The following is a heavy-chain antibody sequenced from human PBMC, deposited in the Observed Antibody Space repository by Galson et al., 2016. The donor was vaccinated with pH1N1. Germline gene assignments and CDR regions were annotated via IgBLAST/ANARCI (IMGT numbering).Heavy chain of an antibody. V-gene: IGHV1-3*01. Sequence: SVKVSCKASGYTFTTYAIHWVRQAPGQRLEWMGWINAGNGNAKYLQKLQDRVTITRDTSATTAYMDLRSLRSEDTAVYYCARGGTLSDFWINYYPYGMDVWGQGTTVTVSS. CDR1: GYTFTTYA. D-gene: IGHD3-3*01. CDR2: INAGNGNA. CDR3: ARGGTLSDFWINYYPYGMDV. J-gene: IGHJ6*02.